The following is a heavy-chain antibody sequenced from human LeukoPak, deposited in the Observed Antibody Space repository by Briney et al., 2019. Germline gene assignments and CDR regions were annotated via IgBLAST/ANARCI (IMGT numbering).Heavy chain of an antibody. V-gene: IGHV4-38-2*02. J-gene: IGHJ4*02. CDR1: DYSISSGYY. CDR2: IYHSGST. Sequence: SETLSLTCTVSDYSISSGYYWGWIRQPPGKGLEWIGNIYHSGSTYYNPSLKSRVTISVDTSKNQFSLKLSSVTAADTAVYYCARVVGATKYFDYWGQGTLVTVSS. CDR3: ARVVGATKYFDY. D-gene: IGHD1-26*01.